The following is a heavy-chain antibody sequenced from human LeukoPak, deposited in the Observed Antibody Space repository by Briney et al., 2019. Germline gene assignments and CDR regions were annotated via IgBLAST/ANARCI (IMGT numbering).Heavy chain of an antibody. D-gene: IGHD1-26*01. J-gene: IGHJ4*02. CDR3: ARGIVGATIDY. Sequence: ASVKVSCKASGGTFSRYAISWVRQAPGQGLEWMGGIIPIFGTANYAQKFQGRVTITADESTSTAYMELSSLRSEDTAVYYCARGIVGATIDYWGQGTLVTVSS. V-gene: IGHV1-69*13. CDR1: GGTFSRYA. CDR2: IIPIFGTA.